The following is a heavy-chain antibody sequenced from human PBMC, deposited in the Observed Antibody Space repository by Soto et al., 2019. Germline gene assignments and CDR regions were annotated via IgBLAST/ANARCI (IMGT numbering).Heavy chain of an antibody. CDR2: IIPIFGTA. CDR3: ARAIGPPRGSWYISWFDP. CDR1: GGTFSSYA. Sequence: WASVKVSCKASGGTFSSYAISWVRQAPGQGLEWMGGIIPIFGTANYAQKFQGRVTITADESTSTAYMELSSLRSEDTAVYYCARAIGPPRGSWYISWFDPWGQGTLVTVSS. J-gene: IGHJ5*02. V-gene: IGHV1-69*13. D-gene: IGHD6-13*01.